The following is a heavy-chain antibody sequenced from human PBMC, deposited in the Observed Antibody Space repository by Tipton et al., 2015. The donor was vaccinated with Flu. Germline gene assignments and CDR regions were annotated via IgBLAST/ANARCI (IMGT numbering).Heavy chain of an antibody. D-gene: IGHD3-16*01. J-gene: IGHJ4*02. V-gene: IGHV4-61*02. Sequence: TLSLTCTVSGGSISSGSYYWSWIRQPAGKGLEWIGRIYTSGSTNYNPSLKSRVTISVDTSKNQFSLKLSSVTAADTAVYYCARSVWGTPYFDYWGQGTLVTASS. CDR2: IYTSGST. CDR1: GGSISSGSYY. CDR3: ARSVWGTPYFDY.